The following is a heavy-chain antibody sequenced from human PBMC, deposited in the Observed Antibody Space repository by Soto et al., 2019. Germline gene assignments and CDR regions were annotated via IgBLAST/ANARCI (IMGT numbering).Heavy chain of an antibody. CDR1: GFIFCSYG. CDR2: ISSSSSTI. V-gene: IGHV3-48*01. D-gene: IGHD2-8*02. J-gene: IGHJ6*02. Sequence: ESGGGLVQPGGSLSISCAASGFIFCSYGMNWVRQALGKGLEWVSYISSSSSTIYYVDSVKGRFTISRDNAKNSVYMQMXXXXXXXXXVYXXXXXXGXPITGTVYYYGMDVWGQRTTVTVSS. CDR3: XXXXGXPITGTVYYYGMDV.